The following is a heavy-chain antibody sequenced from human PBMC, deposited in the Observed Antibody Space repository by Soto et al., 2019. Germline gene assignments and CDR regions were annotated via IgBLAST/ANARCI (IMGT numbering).Heavy chain of an antibody. V-gene: IGHV1-58*02. J-gene: IGHJ3*02. Sequence: SVKVSCKVSGYTLTELSMHWVRQAPGKGLEWMGWIVVGAGNTNYAQELQGRLTITRDVSTNTAYMELRSLRSEDTAVYYCAAELYSGGRCCSFDIWGQGTMVTVSS. D-gene: IGHD2-15*01. CDR3: AAELYSGGRCCSFDI. CDR1: GYTLTELS. CDR2: IVVGAGNT.